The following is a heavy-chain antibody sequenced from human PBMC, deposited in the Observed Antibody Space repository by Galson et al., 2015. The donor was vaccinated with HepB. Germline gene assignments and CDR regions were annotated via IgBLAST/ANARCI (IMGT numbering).Heavy chain of an antibody. D-gene: IGHD3-10*01. CDR1: GGNFNMNS. Sequence: SVKVSCKVSGGNFNMNSFSWVRQAPGQGLEWMGRIIPILGIANYAQKFQGRVTITADKPTSTAYMELSSLRSEDTAVYYCARDKWFGELSHYGMDVWGQGTTVTVSS. CDR3: ARDKWFGELSHYGMDV. J-gene: IGHJ6*02. CDR2: IIPILGIA. V-gene: IGHV1-69*04.